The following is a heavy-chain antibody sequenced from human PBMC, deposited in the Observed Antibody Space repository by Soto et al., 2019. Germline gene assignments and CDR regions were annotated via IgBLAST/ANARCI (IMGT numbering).Heavy chain of an antibody. CDR1: GGSISSGGYY. CDR3: ARLGLAYYDFWSGYHGPFDI. Sequence: SETLSLTCTVSGGSISSGGYYWSWIRQHPGKGLEWIGYIYYSGSTYYNPSLKSRVTISVDTSKNQFSLKLSSVTAADTAVYYCARLGLAYYDFWSGYHGPFDIWGQGTMVTVSS. V-gene: IGHV4-31*03. CDR2: IYYSGST. D-gene: IGHD3-3*01. J-gene: IGHJ3*02.